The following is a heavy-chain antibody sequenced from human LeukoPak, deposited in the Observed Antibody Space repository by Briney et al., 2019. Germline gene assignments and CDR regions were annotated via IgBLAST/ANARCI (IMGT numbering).Heavy chain of an antibody. Sequence: ASVKVSCKASGYTFTGYYMHWVRQAPGQGLEWMGWINPNSGGTNYAQKFQGRVTMTRNTSISTAYMELSSLRSEDTAVYYCARSLSRFLEWSYRSYYYYYMDVWGKGTTVTVSS. V-gene: IGHV1-2*02. CDR3: ARSLSRFLEWSYRSYYYYYMDV. CDR1: GYTFTGYY. D-gene: IGHD3-3*01. CDR2: INPNSGGT. J-gene: IGHJ6*03.